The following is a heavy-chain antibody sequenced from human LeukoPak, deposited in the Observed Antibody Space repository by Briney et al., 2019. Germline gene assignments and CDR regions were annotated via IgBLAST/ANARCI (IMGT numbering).Heavy chain of an antibody. V-gene: IGHV3-20*04. CDR3: ARVVIGVVGAFVS. J-gene: IGHJ3*02. D-gene: IGHD3-22*01. CDR1: GFTFDDYG. CDR2: INWNGDST. Sequence: GGSLRLSCAASGFTFDDYGMSWARQAPEKGLEWVSGINWNGDSTGYADSVKGLFTISRDNAKNSLYLQMNSLRAEDTALYYCARVVIGVVGAFVSWGEGAIVTVSS.